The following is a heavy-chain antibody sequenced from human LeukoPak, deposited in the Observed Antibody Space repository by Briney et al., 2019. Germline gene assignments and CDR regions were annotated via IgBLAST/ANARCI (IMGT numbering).Heavy chain of an antibody. CDR3: AKDLRGATGVFDY. J-gene: IGHJ4*02. CDR2: ISGSGGST. CDR1: GFTFSSYA. V-gene: IGHV3-23*01. Sequence: GGSLRLSCAASGFTFSSYAMSWVRQAPGKGLEWVSAISGSGGSTYYADSVKGRFTIPRDNSKNTLYLQMNSLRAEDTAVYYCAKDLRGATGVFDYWGREPWSPSPQ. D-gene: IGHD1-26*01.